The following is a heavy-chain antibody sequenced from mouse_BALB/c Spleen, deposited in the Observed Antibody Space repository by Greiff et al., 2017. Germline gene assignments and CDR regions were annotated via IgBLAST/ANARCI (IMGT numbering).Heavy chain of an antibody. CDR2: ISDGGSYT. CDR3: ARGLYYQRAMDY. D-gene: IGHD2-1*01. V-gene: IGHV5-4*02. Sequence: EVHLVESGGGLVKPGGSLKLSCAASGFTFSDYYMYWVRQTPEKRLEWVATISDGGSYTYYPDSVKGRFTISRDNAKNNLYLQMSSLKSEDTAMYYCARGLYYQRAMDYWGQGTSVTVSS. CDR1: GFTFSDYY. J-gene: IGHJ4*01.